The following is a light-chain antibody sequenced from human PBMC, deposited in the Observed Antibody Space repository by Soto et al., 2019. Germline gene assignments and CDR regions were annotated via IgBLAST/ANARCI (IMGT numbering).Light chain of an antibody. J-gene: IGKJ1*01. Sequence: EIVLTQSPGTLSPSPGERATLSCRARQSVSTNYLAWYKQKPGQAPRLLIYGASNRATGIPDRFSGSGSGTDFTLTIRRLEPEDFAVYYCQHYGSSGTFGQGTKVDIK. CDR1: QSVSTNY. CDR3: QHYGSSGT. V-gene: IGKV3-20*01. CDR2: GAS.